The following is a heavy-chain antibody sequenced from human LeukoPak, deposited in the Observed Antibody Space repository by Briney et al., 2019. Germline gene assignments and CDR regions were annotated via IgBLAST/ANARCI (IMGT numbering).Heavy chain of an antibody. D-gene: IGHD4-17*01. CDR2: IYYSGST. CDR3: AREGSYGDANWFDP. CDR1: GGFISSSSYY. J-gene: IGHJ5*02. Sequence: SETLSLTCTVSGGFISSSSYYWGWIRQPPGKGLEWIGSIYYSGSTYYNPSLKSRVPISVDTSKNQFSLKLSSVTAADTAVYYCAREGSYGDANWFDPWGQGTLVTVSS. V-gene: IGHV4-39*02.